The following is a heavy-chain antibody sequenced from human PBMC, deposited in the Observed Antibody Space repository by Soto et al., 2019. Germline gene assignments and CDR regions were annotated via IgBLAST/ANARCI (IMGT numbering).Heavy chain of an antibody. V-gene: IGHV3-23*01. CDR3: AKATAYYDFWSGSNPYGMDV. CDR2: ISGSGGST. D-gene: IGHD3-3*01. Sequence: TGGSLRLSCAASGFTFSSYAMSWVRQAPGKGLEWVSAISGSGGSTYYADSVKGRFTISRDNSKNTLYLQMNSLRAEDTAVYYCAKATAYYDFWSGSNPYGMDVWGQGTTVTVSS. J-gene: IGHJ6*02. CDR1: GFTFSSYA.